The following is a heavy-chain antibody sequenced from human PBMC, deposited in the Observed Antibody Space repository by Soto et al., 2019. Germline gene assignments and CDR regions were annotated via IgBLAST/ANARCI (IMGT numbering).Heavy chain of an antibody. V-gene: IGHV6-1*01. Sequence: QTLSLTCVISGDSVSSNNAAWNWIRQSPSRGLEWLGRTYYRSKWYNDYAVSVKSRIDINPDTSKNQFSLQLNSVSPEDTAMYYCARESYGSGSYDGMDVWGQGTTVTVSS. CDR3: ARESYGSGSYDGMDV. D-gene: IGHD3-10*01. J-gene: IGHJ6*02. CDR2: TYYRSKWYN. CDR1: GDSVSSNNAA.